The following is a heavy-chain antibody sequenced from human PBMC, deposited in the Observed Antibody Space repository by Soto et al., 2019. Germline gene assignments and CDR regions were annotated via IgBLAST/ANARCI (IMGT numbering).Heavy chain of an antibody. Sequence: ASVKVSCKASGYTFTSYVMHWVRQAPGQSLEWMGWINAGNGNTKYSQKFQGRVTITRDTSASTAYMELSSLRSEDTAVYYCARGVAPYYFDYWGQGTLVTVSS. J-gene: IGHJ4*02. V-gene: IGHV1-3*01. D-gene: IGHD2-15*01. CDR3: ARGVAPYYFDY. CDR2: INAGNGNT. CDR1: GYTFTSYV.